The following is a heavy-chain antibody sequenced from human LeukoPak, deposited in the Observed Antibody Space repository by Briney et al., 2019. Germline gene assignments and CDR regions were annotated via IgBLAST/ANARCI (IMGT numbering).Heavy chain of an antibody. V-gene: IGHV1-8*01. Sequence: ASVKVSCKASGYTFTSYDINWVRQANGQGHEWMGWMNPNRGNTVYAQKFQGRVTMTTNTSISTAYMELSSLRSEDTAVYYCARGFRRAGTTSRWVYWGQGTLVTVSS. J-gene: IGHJ4*02. D-gene: IGHD1-7*01. CDR1: GYTFTSYD. CDR3: ARGFRRAGTTSRWVY. CDR2: MNPNRGNT.